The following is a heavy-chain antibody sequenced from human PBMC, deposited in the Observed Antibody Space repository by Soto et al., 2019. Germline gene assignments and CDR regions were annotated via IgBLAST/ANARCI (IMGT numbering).Heavy chain of an antibody. CDR1: GVTFSRYG. CDR2: ISYDGSNK. CDR3: EASAVAGDALFDF. Sequence: QVQLVESGGGVVQPGRSLRLSCAASGVTFSRYGMHWVRQAPGKGLEWVAVISYDGSNKYYADSVKGRFTISRNNSKNTLYLQMNSLRPEDTAVYYCEASAVAGDALFDFWGQGTLVTVSS. J-gene: IGHJ4*02. D-gene: IGHD6-19*01. V-gene: IGHV3-30*03.